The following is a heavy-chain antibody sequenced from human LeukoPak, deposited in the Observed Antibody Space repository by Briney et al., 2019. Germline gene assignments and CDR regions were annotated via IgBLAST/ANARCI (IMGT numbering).Heavy chain of an antibody. CDR1: GFAFSTYE. CDR3: ARGDPHADL. V-gene: IGHV3-48*03. J-gene: IGHJ5*02. CDR2: ITISGHTK. Sequence: GGSLRLSCAASGFAFSTYEMSWVRQAPGKGLEWIADITISGHTKNYADSVKGRSTISRDNARSSLYLQMNSLRVEDTGVFYCARGDPHADLWGQGTLVTVSS.